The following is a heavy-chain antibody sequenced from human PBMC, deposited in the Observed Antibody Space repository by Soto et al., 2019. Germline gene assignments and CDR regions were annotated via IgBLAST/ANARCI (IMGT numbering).Heavy chain of an antibody. CDR2: ISSSGSTI. V-gene: IGHV3-48*02. CDR1: GFTFISYS. Sequence: GGSLRLSCAASGFTFISYSMNWVRQAPGKGLEWVSYISSSGSTIYYADSVKGRFTISRDNAKNSLYLQMNSLRDEDTAVYYCARDPGQEILYYYGMDVWGQGTTVTVSS. J-gene: IGHJ6*02. CDR3: ARDPGQEILYYYGMDV.